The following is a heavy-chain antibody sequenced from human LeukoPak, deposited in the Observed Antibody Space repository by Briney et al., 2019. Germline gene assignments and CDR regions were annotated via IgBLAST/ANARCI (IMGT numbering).Heavy chain of an antibody. CDR1: GGSISSSSYY. CDR3: AREFYDSSGYYYLDY. Sequence: SETLSLTCTVSGGSISSSSYYWGWIRQPPGKGLEWIGYISYSGSTNYNPSLKSRVTISVDTSKNLFSLKLGSVTAADTAVYYCAREFYDSSGYYYLDYWGQGTLVTVSS. V-gene: IGHV4-61*01. D-gene: IGHD3-22*01. CDR2: ISYSGST. J-gene: IGHJ4*02.